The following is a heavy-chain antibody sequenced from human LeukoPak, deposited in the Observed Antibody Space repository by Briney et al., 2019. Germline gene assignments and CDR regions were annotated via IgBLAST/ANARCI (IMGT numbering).Heavy chain of an antibody. CDR2: IYYTGST. J-gene: IGHJ4*02. V-gene: IGHV4-59*08. CDR1: GGSISSSF. CDR3: ARVSRLAVPATSRITIFGVADY. Sequence: SETLSLTCTVSGGSISSSFWSWVRQPPGKGLEWIGYIYYTGSTKHNPSLKSRVTISVDTSKNQFSLKLSSVTAADTAVYYCARVSRLAVPATSRITIFGVADYWGQGTLVTVSS. D-gene: IGHD3-3*01.